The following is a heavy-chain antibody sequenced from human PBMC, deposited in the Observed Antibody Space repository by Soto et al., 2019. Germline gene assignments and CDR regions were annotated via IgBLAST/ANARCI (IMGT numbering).Heavy chain of an antibody. V-gene: IGHV3-11*05. CDR2: ISSSSDYT. Sequence: QVQLVESGGGLVKPGGSLRLSCEASGFTFSDYYMSWIRQAPGKGLEWISYISSSSDYTNYADSVKGRSTISRDNAKNSLYLQMNSLRAEDTAVYYCARDRQYDSSAYCVDHWGQGTLVTISS. D-gene: IGHD3-22*01. J-gene: IGHJ4*02. CDR1: GFTFSDYY. CDR3: ARDRQYDSSAYCVDH.